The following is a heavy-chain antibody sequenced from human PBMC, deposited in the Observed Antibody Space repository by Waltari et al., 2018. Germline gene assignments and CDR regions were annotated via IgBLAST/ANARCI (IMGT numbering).Heavy chain of an antibody. V-gene: IGHV4-34*01. CDR1: GGGSFSDYY. CDR3: ARADRGRSGKYASPAWGP. D-gene: IGHD1-26*01. J-gene: IGHJ5*02. CDR2: INHSGST. Sequence: QVQLLQWGAGLLKPSETLSLTCDVNGGGSFSDYYWNWLRQPPGKGLEWIGEINHSGSTNYNPSLKNRLTISLDTSKTQFSLKMRSVTAADTAVYYCARADRGRSGKYASPAWGPWGQGTLVTVSS.